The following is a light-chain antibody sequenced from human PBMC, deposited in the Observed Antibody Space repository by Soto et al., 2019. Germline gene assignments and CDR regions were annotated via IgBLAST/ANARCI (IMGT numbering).Light chain of an antibody. Sequence: DIQLTQSPSFLSASVGDRVTITCRASQGIASYLVWYQQKPGKAPKLLIYAASTLQSGVPSRFSGSGSGTEFTLTISSLQPGDFATYYCQQLNSYPITFGPGTKVDIK. V-gene: IGKV1-9*01. CDR2: AAS. CDR3: QQLNSYPIT. J-gene: IGKJ3*01. CDR1: QGIASY.